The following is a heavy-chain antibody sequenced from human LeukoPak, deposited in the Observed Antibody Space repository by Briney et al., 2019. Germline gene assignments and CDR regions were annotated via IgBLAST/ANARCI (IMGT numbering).Heavy chain of an antibody. D-gene: IGHD6-13*01. CDR3: AKDKGRAAGGSRFDY. V-gene: IGHV3-48*04. CDR2: ISSSSSTI. CDR1: GFTFSSYS. J-gene: IGHJ4*02. Sequence: GGSLRLSCAASGFTFSSYSMNWVRQAPGKGLEWVSYISSSSSTIYYADSVKGRFTISRDNAKNSLYLQMNSLRPEDTALYYCAKDKGRAAGGSRFDYWGQGTLVTVSS.